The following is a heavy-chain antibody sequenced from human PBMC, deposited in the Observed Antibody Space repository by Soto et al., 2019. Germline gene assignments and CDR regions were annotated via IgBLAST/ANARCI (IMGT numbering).Heavy chain of an antibody. CDR1: GGSFGGYY. CDR3: ARPPTGSYYYYGMDV. V-gene: IGHV4-34*01. D-gene: IGHD1-1*01. J-gene: IGHJ6*02. Sequence: SETLSLTCAVYGGSFGGYYLSWIRQPPGKGLEWIGEINDSGSTNYNSSLKSRVTISVDTSKHQISLKLNSVTAADTAVYYCARPPTGSYYYYGMDVWGQGTTVTVYS. CDR2: INDSGST.